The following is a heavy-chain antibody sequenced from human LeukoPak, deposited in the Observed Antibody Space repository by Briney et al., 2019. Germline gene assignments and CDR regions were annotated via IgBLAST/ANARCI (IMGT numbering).Heavy chain of an antibody. Sequence: GGSLRLPCTASGFTFSRYALRRVHQAPGKGLEWVSGISSSGTYKWHAESVKGRFSISRDNSKNAVYLEMKSLRAEDTATYYCARDEDLYSPTWYLFDYWGQGTLVTVS. CDR3: ARDEDLYSPTWYLFDY. D-gene: IGHD2/OR15-2a*01. J-gene: IGHJ4*02. CDR2: ISSSGTYK. CDR1: GFTFSRYA. V-gene: IGHV3-23*01.